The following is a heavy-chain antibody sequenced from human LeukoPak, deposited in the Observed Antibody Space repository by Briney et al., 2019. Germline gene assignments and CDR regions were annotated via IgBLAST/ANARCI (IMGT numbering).Heavy chain of an antibody. V-gene: IGHV1-18*01. CDR3: ARGYPLDWNYFDC. Sequence: ASVKVSCKASGYTFINYGISWVRQAPGQGLEWMGWISAENGNTGYVENLQGRVTMTRDTSTSTVYMELNSLRYEDTAVYYCARGYPLDWNYFDCWGQGTLVSVSS. CDR1: GYTFINYG. CDR2: ISAENGNT. J-gene: IGHJ4*02. D-gene: IGHD3/OR15-3a*01.